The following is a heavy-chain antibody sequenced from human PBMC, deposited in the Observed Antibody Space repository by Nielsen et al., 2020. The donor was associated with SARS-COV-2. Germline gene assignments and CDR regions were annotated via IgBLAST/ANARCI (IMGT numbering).Heavy chain of an antibody. D-gene: IGHD5-18*01. CDR2: IYYSGST. V-gene: IGHV4-39*01. CDR3: ARQWIQLWSDY. Sequence: GSLRLSCTVSGGSISSSSYYWGWIRQPPGKGLEWIGSIYYSGSTYYNPSLKSRVTISVDTSKNQFSLKLSSVTAADTAVYYCARQWIQLWSDYWGQGTLVTVSS. CDR1: GGSISSSSYY. J-gene: IGHJ4*02.